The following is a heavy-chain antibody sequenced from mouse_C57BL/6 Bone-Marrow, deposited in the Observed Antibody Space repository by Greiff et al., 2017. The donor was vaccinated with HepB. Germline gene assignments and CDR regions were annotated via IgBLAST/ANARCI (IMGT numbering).Heavy chain of an antibody. CDR2: ISYDGSN. CDR3: ARPGNYYGSSYWYFDV. J-gene: IGHJ1*03. V-gene: IGHV3-6*01. D-gene: IGHD1-1*01. Sequence: LQESGPGLVKPSQSLSLTCSVTGYSITSGYYWNWIRQFPGNKLEWMGYISYDGSNNYNPSLKNRISITRDTSKNQFFLKLNSVTTEDTATYYCARPGNYYGSSYWYFDVWGTGTTVTVSA. CDR1: GYSITSGYY.